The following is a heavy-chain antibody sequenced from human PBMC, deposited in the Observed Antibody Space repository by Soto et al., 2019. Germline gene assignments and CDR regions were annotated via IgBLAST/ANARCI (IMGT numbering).Heavy chain of an antibody. J-gene: IGHJ4*02. Sequence: SETLSLTCTVSGGSISSGGYYWSWIRQHPGKGLEWIGYIYYSGSTYYNPSLKSRVTISVDTSKNQFSLKLSSVTAADTAVYYCAREGYCSGGSCYLPKPYYFDYWGQGTPVTVSS. V-gene: IGHV4-31*03. CDR1: GGSISSGGYY. CDR3: AREGYCSGGSCYLPKPYYFDY. CDR2: IYYSGST. D-gene: IGHD2-15*01.